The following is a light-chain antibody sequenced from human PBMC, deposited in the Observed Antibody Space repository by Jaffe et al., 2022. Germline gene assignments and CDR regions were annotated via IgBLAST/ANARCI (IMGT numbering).Light chain of an antibody. V-gene: IGKV3-20*01. Sequence: EIVLTQSPGTLSLSPGESATLSCRASQSVSSSSLAWYQQKPGQSPRLLIYGASNRATGIPDRFSGSGSGTDFTLTISRLEPEDFAVYYCQQYGRTFGPGTKLEIK. J-gene: IGKJ2*01. CDR2: GAS. CDR1: QSVSSSS. CDR3: QQYGRT.